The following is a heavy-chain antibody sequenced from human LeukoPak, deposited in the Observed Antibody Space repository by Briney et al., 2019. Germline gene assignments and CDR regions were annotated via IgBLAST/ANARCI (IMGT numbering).Heavy chain of an antibody. CDR2: INHSGST. J-gene: IGHJ5*02. CDR1: GGSFRGYY. V-gene: IGHV4-34*01. D-gene: IGHD4/OR15-4a*01. Sequence: PSETLSLTCAVYGGSFRGYYWSWIRQPPGKGLEWIGEINHSGSTNYNPSLKSRVTISVDTSKNQFSLKLSSVTAADTAVYYCASFRTMVQTPNWFDPWGQGTLVTVSS. CDR3: ASFRTMVQTPNWFDP.